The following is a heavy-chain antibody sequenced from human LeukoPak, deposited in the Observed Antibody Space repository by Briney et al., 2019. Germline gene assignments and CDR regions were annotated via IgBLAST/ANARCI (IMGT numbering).Heavy chain of an antibody. CDR1: GGSISSYY. V-gene: IGHV4-4*07. CDR2: IYTSGST. D-gene: IGHD3-22*01. J-gene: IGHJ4*02. CDR3: AREHDSSGYLYYFDY. Sequence: PPETLSLTCTVSGGSISSYYWSWIRQPAGKGLEWIGRIYTSGSTNYNPSLKSRVTMSVDTSKNQFSLKLSSVTAADTAVYYCAREHDSSGYLYYFDYWGQGTLVTVSS.